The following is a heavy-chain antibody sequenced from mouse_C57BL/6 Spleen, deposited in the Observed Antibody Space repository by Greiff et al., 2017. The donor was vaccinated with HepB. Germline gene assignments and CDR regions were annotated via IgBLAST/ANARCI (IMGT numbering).Heavy chain of an antibody. CDR3: ARWSYYYGSSVYAMDY. V-gene: IGHV14-3*01. Sequence: DVQLQESVAELVRPGASVKLSCTASGFNTKNTYMHWVKQRPEQGLEWIGRIDPANGNTKYAPKFQGKATITADTSSNTAYLQLSSLTSEDTAIYYCARWSYYYGSSVYAMDYWGQGTSVTVSS. J-gene: IGHJ4*01. D-gene: IGHD1-1*01. CDR1: GFNTKNTY. CDR2: IDPANGNT.